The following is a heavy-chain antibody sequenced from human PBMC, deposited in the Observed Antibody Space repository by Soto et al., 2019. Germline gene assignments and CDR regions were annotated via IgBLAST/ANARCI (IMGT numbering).Heavy chain of an antibody. CDR3: ARVGQFLPLVGWENWFDP. CDR1: GGTFSSYA. J-gene: IGHJ5*02. CDR2: IIPIFGTA. D-gene: IGHD3-16*01. Sequence: QVQLVQSGAEVKKPGSSVKVSCKASGGTFSSYAISWVRQAPGQGLEWMGGIIPIFGTANYAQKFQGRVTITADESTSTAYMELSSLRSEDTALYYCARVGQFLPLVGWENWFDPWGQGTLVTVSS. V-gene: IGHV1-69*01.